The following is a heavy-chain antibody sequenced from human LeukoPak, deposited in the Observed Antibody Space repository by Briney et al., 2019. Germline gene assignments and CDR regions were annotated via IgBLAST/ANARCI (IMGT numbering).Heavy chain of an antibody. J-gene: IGHJ4*02. CDR1: GFTFSSYA. Sequence: GGSLRLSCAASGFTFSSYAMHWVRQAPGKGLEWVAVISYDGSDGSNRYYADSVKGRFTISRDNSKNTLYLQMNSLRAEDTAVYYCAKDLGYDYVWGGYRLMPSGLDYWGQGTLVTVSS. CDR3: AKDLGYDYVWGGYRLMPSGLDY. D-gene: IGHD3-16*02. CDR2: ISYDGSDGSNR. V-gene: IGHV3-30*04.